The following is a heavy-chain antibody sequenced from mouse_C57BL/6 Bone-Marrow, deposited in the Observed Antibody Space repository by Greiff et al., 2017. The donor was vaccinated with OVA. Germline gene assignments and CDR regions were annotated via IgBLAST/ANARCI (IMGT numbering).Heavy chain of an antibody. Sequence: QVQLQQSGAELVRPGTSVKVSCKASGYAFTNYLIEWVKQRPGQGLEWIGVINPGSGGTNYNEKFKGKATLTADKSSSTAYMQLSSLTSEDSAVYCCARKGPFADWGQGTLVTVSA. J-gene: IGHJ3*01. D-gene: IGHD3-3*01. CDR2: INPGSGGT. CDR3: ARKGPFAD. CDR1: GYAFTNYL. V-gene: IGHV1-54*01.